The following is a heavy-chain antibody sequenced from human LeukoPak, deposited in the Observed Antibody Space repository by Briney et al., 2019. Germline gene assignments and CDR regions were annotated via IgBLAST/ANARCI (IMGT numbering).Heavy chain of an antibody. Sequence: GASVKVSCKASGFTFSNSAVQWLRQARGQRLEWIGWIVVGSGNTNYAQKFQERVTITRDMSTSTAYMELSSLRSEDTAVYYCTSDPTFYSGRYCFDYWGQGTLVTVSS. D-gene: IGHD1-26*01. V-gene: IGHV1-58*01. CDR3: TSDPTFYSGRYCFDY. CDR2: IVVGSGNT. J-gene: IGHJ4*02. CDR1: GFTFSNSA.